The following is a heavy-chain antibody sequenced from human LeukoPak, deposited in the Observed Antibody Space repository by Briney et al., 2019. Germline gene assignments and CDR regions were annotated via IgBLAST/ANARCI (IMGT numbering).Heavy chain of an antibody. J-gene: IGHJ4*02. CDR1: GFTFSHYA. CDR2: ITNDGNNQ. Sequence: GGSLRLSCAASGFTFSHYAMHWVRQAPGKGLEWVALITNDGNNQYYADSVKGRFTISRDNSKNTLYLHMNSLRAEDTAVYYCAKGYYYDSSGSQYYFDYWGQGTLVTVSS. D-gene: IGHD3-22*01. CDR3: AKGYYYDSSGSQYYFDY. V-gene: IGHV3-30*18.